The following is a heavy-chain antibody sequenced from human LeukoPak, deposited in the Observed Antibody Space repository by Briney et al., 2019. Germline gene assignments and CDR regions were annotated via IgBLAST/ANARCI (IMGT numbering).Heavy chain of an antibody. V-gene: IGHV3-21*01. Sequence: GGSLRLSCAASGFTFSSYSMNWVRQAPGKGLEWVSTISGGGANTYYVDSVRGRFTISRDNAKNSLYLQMSSLRAEDTAVYYCATDRGWRTSGYYLYYFEYWGQGTLVTFSS. CDR3: ATDRGWRTSGYYLYYFEY. CDR1: GFTFSSYS. CDR2: ISGGGANT. J-gene: IGHJ4*02. D-gene: IGHD3-3*01.